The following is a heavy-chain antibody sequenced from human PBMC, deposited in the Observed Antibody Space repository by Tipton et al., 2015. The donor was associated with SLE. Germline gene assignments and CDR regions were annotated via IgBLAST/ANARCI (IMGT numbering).Heavy chain of an antibody. V-gene: IGHV4-39*07. J-gene: IGHJ5*02. D-gene: IGHD7-27*01. Sequence: TLSLTCTVSGGSISSSSYYWGWIRQPPGKGLEWIGSIYYSGSTYYNPSLKSRVTISVDTSKNQFSLKLSSVTAADTAVYYCARAPQLGMGTPTRFDPWGQGTLVTVSS. CDR3: ARAPQLGMGTPTRFDP. CDR1: GGSISSSSYY. CDR2: IYYSGST.